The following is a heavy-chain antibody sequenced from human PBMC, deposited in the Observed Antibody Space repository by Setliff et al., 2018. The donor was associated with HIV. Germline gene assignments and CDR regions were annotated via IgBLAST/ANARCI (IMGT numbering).Heavy chain of an antibody. J-gene: IGHJ6*03. CDR1: GFDFSTYS. D-gene: IGHD1-7*01. Sequence: GGSLRLSCAASGFDFSTYSMSWVRLAPGKGLEWVSSISHSNTYIQYGDSLKGRFAISRDNAKNSLFLDMNGLRAEDTAVYYCARVDLELSGDFCYMGVWGKGTMVTVSS. CDR2: ISHSNTYI. V-gene: IGHV3-21*04. CDR3: ARVDLELSGDFCYMGV.